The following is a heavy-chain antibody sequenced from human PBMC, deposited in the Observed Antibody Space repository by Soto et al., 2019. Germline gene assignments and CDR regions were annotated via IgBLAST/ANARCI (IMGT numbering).Heavy chain of an antibody. J-gene: IGHJ6*02. CDR2: IKSKTDGGTT. CDR1: GFTFSNAW. V-gene: IGHV3-15*07. CDR3: TTRYYDSSGYTGDYYGMDV. D-gene: IGHD3-22*01. Sequence: GGSLRLSCAASGFTFSNAWMNWVRQAPGKGLEWVGRIKSKTDGGTTDYAAPVKGRFTISRDGSKNTLYLQMNSLKTEDTAVYYCTTRYYDSSGYTGDYYGMDVWGQGTTVTVSS.